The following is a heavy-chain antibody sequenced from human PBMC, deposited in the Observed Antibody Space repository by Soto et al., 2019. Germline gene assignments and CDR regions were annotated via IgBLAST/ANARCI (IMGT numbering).Heavy chain of an antibody. CDR2: IYYSGST. CDR3: ARARYYDILTGPYYYFDY. J-gene: IGHJ4*02. V-gene: IGHV4-31*11. CDR1: GGSISSSNW. Sequence: SETLSLTCAVSGGSISSSNWWSWVRQHPGKGLEWIGYIYYSGSTYYNPSLKSRVTISVDTSKNQFSLKLSSVTAADTAVYYCARARYYDILTGPYYYFDYWGQGTLVTVSS. D-gene: IGHD3-9*01.